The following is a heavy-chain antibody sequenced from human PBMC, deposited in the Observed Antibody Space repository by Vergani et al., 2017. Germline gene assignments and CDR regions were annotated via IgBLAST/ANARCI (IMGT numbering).Heavy chain of an antibody. J-gene: IGHJ4*02. CDR1: GGSISSYY. CDR2: IYYSGST. Sequence: QVQLQESGPGLVKPSETLSLTCTVSGGSISSYYWSWIRQPPGKGLEWIGYIYYSGSTNYNPSLKSRVTISVATSKNQFSLKLSSVTAADTAVYYCARAGGRRDGYNRGIDYWGQGTLVTVSS. D-gene: IGHD5-24*01. V-gene: IGHV4-59*01. CDR3: ARAGGRRDGYNRGIDY.